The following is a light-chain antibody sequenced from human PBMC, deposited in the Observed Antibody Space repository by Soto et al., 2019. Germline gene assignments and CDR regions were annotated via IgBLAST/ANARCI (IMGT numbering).Light chain of an antibody. CDR2: DVA. Sequence: EIVLTQSPATLSLSPGERATLSCRASQSVSSYLAWYEQKPGQAPRLLIYDVANRATGIPARFSGSGSGTDFTLTISSLEPEDFAVYYCQQRSNWPITFGQGTRLEIK. V-gene: IGKV3-11*01. CDR3: QQRSNWPIT. J-gene: IGKJ5*01. CDR1: QSVSSY.